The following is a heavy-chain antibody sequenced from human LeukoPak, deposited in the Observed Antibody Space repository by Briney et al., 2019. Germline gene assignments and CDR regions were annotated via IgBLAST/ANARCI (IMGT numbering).Heavy chain of an antibody. Sequence: GGSLRLSCAASGFDFNKYWMNWVRQAPGKGLEWVANIKHDDTEINYVDSVRGRFTVSRDNAKNSLYLQLNSLRHEDAAVYFCARGGYYNFWTGLVDYWDLGTRVTVSS. CDR2: IKHDDTEI. J-gene: IGHJ4*02. CDR1: GFDFNKYW. V-gene: IGHV3-7*01. CDR3: ARGGYYNFWTGLVDY. D-gene: IGHD3/OR15-3a*01.